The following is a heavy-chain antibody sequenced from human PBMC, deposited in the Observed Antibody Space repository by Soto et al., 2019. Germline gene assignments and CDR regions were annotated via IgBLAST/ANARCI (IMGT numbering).Heavy chain of an antibody. CDR1: GYTFMSYG. V-gene: IGHV1-18*01. CDR2: ISVYKGNT. J-gene: IGHJ5*02. D-gene: IGHD2-8*01. CDR3: ARDQTLYAIGGDYWFDP. Sequence: GASVKVSCKASGYTFMSYGIHWVRQAPGQGLEWMGWISVYKGNTNYAQKLQDRVTMTTDTSTSTAYMELRSLGSDDTAVYFCARDQTLYAIGGDYWFDPWGQGTLVTVSS.